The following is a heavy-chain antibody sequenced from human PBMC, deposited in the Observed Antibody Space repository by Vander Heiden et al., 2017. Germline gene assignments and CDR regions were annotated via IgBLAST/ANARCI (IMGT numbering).Heavy chain of an antibody. CDR1: GGSISSSSYY. D-gene: IGHD3-10*01. V-gene: IGHV4-39*01. CDR3: ARHSDYYGSGSWGNYFDY. J-gene: IGHJ4*02. Sequence: QLQLQESGPGLVKPSETLSLTCTVSGGSISSSSYYWGWIRQPPGKGLEGIGSIYYSGSTYYNPSLKSRVTISVDTSKNQFSLKLSSVTAADTAVYYCARHSDYYGSGSWGNYFDYWGQGTLVTVSS. CDR2: IYYSGST.